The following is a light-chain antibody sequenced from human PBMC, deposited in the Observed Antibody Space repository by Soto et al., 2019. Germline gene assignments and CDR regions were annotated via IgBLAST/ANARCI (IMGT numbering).Light chain of an antibody. CDR3: HQYNSYHT. J-gene: IGKJ4*01. V-gene: IGKV1-5*01. CDR1: QTISSW. CDR2: AAS. Sequence: DIQLTQSPSTLSGSVGDRGTITCRASQTISSWLAWYQQKPGKAPKLLIYAASTLQSGVPSRFSGSGSGTEFTLSIRSLQPDDFATYYCHQYNSYHTFGGGTKVDIK.